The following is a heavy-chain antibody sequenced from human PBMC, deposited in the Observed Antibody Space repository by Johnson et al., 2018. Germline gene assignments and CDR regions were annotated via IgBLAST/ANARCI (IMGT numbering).Heavy chain of an antibody. CDR2: INGRSDGT. V-gene: IGHV3-23*01. CDR3: ARGRDFDGSGLDAFDM. J-gene: IGHJ3*02. D-gene: IGHD3-10*01. Sequence: VQLQESGGGLVQPGGSLRLSCATSGLPSAMSWVRQPAGKGLEWVSAINGRSDGTYYADSVKGRFTISRDNAKNSLFLQMNSLGADDTAVYYCARGRDFDGSGLDAFDMWGQWTMVTVSS. CDR1: GLPSA.